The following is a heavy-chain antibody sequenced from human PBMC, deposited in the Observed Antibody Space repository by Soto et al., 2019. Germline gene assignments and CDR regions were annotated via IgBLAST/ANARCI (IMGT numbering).Heavy chain of an antibody. CDR2: IYPGDSDT. V-gene: IGHV5-51*01. CDR1: GYSFTSYW. CDR3: ARTETGYYNQLKPFDS. D-gene: IGHD3-9*01. Sequence: GESLKISCKGSGYSFTSYWIGWVRQMPGKGLEWMGIIYPGDSDTRYSPSFQGQVTISADKSISTAYLQWSSLKASDTAMYYCARTETGYYNQLKPFDSWGQGTLVTVSS. J-gene: IGHJ4*02.